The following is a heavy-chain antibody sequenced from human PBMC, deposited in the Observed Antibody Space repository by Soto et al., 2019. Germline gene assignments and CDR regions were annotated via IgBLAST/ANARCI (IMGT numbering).Heavy chain of an antibody. CDR1: GGSISSGGYY. CDR2: IYYSGST. J-gene: IGHJ5*02. CDR3: ARGTRYDLNWFDT. D-gene: IGHD3-9*01. V-gene: IGHV4-31*03. Sequence: PSETLSLTCTVSGGSISSGGYYWSWIRQHPGKGLEWIGYIYYSGSTYYNPSLKSRVTISVDTSKNQFSLKLSSVTAADTAVYYCARGTRYDLNWFDTWGQGTLVTVSS.